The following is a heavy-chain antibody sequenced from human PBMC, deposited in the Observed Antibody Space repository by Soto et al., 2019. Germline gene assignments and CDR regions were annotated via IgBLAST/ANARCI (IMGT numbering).Heavy chain of an antibody. Sequence: QVQLVQSGAEVKKPGSSVKVSCKASGGTFSSYAISWVRQAPGQGLEWMGGIIPIFGTANYAQKFQGRVTITADESTSTAYMELSSLRSEETAVYYCARVEDYYDSSGYPPPNWFDPWGQGTLVTVSS. CDR2: IIPIFGTA. V-gene: IGHV1-69*01. D-gene: IGHD3-22*01. J-gene: IGHJ5*02. CDR3: ARVEDYYDSSGYPPPNWFDP. CDR1: GGTFSSYA.